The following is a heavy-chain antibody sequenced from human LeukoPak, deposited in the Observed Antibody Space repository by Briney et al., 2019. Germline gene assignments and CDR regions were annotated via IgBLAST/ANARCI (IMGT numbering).Heavy chain of an antibody. CDR1: GFTFSAYW. Sequence: GGSLRLSCAASGFTFSAYWMNWVRQAPGEGLEWLANINQDGSERYYVDSVKGRFTISRDNAKNSVYLQMNSLRAEDTAVYYCARGTVGWPGVDYWGQGTLVTVSS. J-gene: IGHJ4*02. V-gene: IGHV3-7*01. CDR2: INQDGSER. D-gene: IGHD6-19*01. CDR3: ARGTVGWPGVDY.